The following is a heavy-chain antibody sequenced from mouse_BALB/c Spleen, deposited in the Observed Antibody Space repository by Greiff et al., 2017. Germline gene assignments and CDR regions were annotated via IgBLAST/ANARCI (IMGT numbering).Heavy chain of an antibody. CDR1: GFSLTDYG. Sequence: VKVVESGPGLVAPSQSLSITCTVSGFSLTDYGVSWIRQPPGKGLEWLGVIWGGGSTYYNSALKSRLSISKDNSKSQVFLKMNSLQTDDTAMYYCAKRRDYRYEGYAMDYWGQGTSVTVSS. CDR2: IWGGGST. V-gene: IGHV2-6-5*01. J-gene: IGHJ4*01. CDR3: AKRRDYRYEGYAMDY. D-gene: IGHD2-14*01.